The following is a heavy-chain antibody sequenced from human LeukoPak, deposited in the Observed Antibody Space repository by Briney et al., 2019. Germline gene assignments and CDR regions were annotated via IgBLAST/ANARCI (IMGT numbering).Heavy chain of an antibody. J-gene: IGHJ5*02. CDR3: ARDRITMVRGVIRGKWFDP. D-gene: IGHD3-10*01. V-gene: IGHV7-4-1*02. CDR1: GYTFTSYA. Sequence: GASVKVSCKASGYTFTSYAMNWVRQAPGQGLEWMGWINTNTGNPTYAQGFTGRFVFSLDTSVSTAYLQISSLKAEDTAVYYCARDRITMVRGVIRGKWFDPWGQGTLVTVSS. CDR2: INTNTGNP.